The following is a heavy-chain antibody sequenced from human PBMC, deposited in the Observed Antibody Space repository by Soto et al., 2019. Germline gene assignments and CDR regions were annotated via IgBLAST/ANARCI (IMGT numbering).Heavy chain of an antibody. D-gene: IGHD6-13*01. CDR2: TYYRSKWYN. CDR3: AKKQGAFDI. V-gene: IGHV6-1*01. Sequence: SQTLSLTCAISGDSVSSNSAVWNWIRQSPSRGLEWLGRTYYRSKWYNDYAESVKSRITINPDTSKNQLSLQLNSVTPEDTAVYYCAKKQGAFDIWGQGTMVTVSS. CDR1: GDSVSSNSAV. J-gene: IGHJ3*02.